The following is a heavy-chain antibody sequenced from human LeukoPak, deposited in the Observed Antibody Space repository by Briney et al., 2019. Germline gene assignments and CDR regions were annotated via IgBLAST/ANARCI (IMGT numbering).Heavy chain of an antibody. CDR2: IKQDGSEK. J-gene: IGHJ4*02. D-gene: IGHD6-19*01. CDR3: ARQQWLDGAYYFDY. V-gene: IGHV3-7*01. Sequence: GGSLRLSCGASAFTFSSYWMTWVRQPPGKGLEWVANIKQDGSEKYYVDSVRGRFTISRDNAKNSLYLQMNSLRAEDTAVYYCARQQWLDGAYYFDYWGQGTLVTVSS. CDR1: AFTFSSYW.